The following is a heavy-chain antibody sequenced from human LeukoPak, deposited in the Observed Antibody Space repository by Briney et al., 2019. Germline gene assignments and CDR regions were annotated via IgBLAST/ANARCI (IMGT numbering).Heavy chain of an antibody. V-gene: IGHV3-30*18. CDR2: IPYDGSNK. J-gene: IGHJ5*01. Sequence: GRSLRLSCAASGFTFSSYGMHWVRQAPGKGLEWVAVIPYDGSNKYYTDSVKGRFTISRDNSKNTLYLQMNSLRAEDTAAYYCAKNRVPTAITPDSWGQGTLVTVSS. CDR1: GFTFSSYG. D-gene: IGHD2-2*02. CDR3: AKNRVPTAITPDS.